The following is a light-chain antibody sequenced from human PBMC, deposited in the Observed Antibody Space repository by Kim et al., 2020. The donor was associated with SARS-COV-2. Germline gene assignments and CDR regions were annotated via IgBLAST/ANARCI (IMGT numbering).Light chain of an antibody. CDR1: QSISSH. Sequence: DIQMTQSPSSLSASVGDRVTITCRTTQSISSHLNWYQQKPGRAPKLLISAASTLQGGVPSRFSGSGSETDFTLTISSLQPEDFAAYYCQQSYNTPWTFGPGTKVDIK. CDR2: AAS. V-gene: IGKV1-39*01. CDR3: QQSYNTPWT. J-gene: IGKJ1*01.